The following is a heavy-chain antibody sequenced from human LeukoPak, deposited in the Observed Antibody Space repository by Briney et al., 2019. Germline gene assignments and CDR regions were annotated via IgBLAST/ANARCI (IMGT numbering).Heavy chain of an antibody. D-gene: IGHD5-12*01. CDR3: ARHPGYDLPWVYGEYYFDY. J-gene: IGHJ4*02. Sequence: ASVKVSCKASGYTFTGYYMHWVRQAPGQGLEWMGWINPNSGGTNYAQKFQGRVTMTRDTSIRTAYMELSRLRSDDTAVYYCARHPGYDLPWVYGEYYFDYWGQGTLVTVSS. V-gene: IGHV1-2*02. CDR1: GYTFTGYY. CDR2: INPNSGGT.